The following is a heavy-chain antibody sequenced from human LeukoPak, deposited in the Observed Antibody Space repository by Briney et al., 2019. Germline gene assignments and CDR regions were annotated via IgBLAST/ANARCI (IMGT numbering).Heavy chain of an antibody. V-gene: IGHV3-48*03. CDR2: ISSSGSTI. Sequence: GGSLRLSCAASGFTFSSYEMNWVRQAPGKGLGWVSYISSSGSTIYYADSVKGRFTISRDNAKNSLYLQMNSLRAEDTAVYYCAELGITMIGGVWGKGTTVAISS. CDR3: AELGITMIGGV. CDR1: GFTFSSYE. D-gene: IGHD3-10*02. J-gene: IGHJ6*04.